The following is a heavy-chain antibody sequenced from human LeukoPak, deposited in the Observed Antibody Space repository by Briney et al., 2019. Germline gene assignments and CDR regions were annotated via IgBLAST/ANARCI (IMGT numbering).Heavy chain of an antibody. CDR2: INLSAGTT. V-gene: IGHV1-46*01. Sequence: ASVKASCKASGYTLTGYYMHWVRQAPGQGLEWMGVINLSAGTTNYAQKFQGRVTMTRDMSTSTVYMELSSLTSEDTAVYYCAREMGVGSTMGYFYYWGQGTLVTVSS. J-gene: IGHJ4*02. CDR3: AREMGVGSTMGYFYY. D-gene: IGHD1-26*01. CDR1: GYTLTGYY.